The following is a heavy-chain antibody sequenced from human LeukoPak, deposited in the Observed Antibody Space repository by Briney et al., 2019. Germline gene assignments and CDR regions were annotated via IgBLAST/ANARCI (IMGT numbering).Heavy chain of an antibody. CDR2: IRSRANTYAT. V-gene: IGHV3-73*01. CDR1: GFTFSSYG. Sequence: PGGSLRLSCAASGFTFSSYGMHWVRQASGKGLEWVGRIRSRANTYATAYAASVKGRFTISRDDSKNTAYLQMNSLKTEDTALYYCTRPDDYGDYWGQGTLVTVSS. J-gene: IGHJ4*02. CDR3: TRPDDYGDY.